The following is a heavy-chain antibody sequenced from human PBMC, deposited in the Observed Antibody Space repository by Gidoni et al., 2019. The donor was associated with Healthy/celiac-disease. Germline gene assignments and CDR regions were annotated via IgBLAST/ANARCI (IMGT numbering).Heavy chain of an antibody. CDR3: ARGSRFYDILTGPRDYYYGMDV. D-gene: IGHD3-9*01. V-gene: IGHV4-34*01. CDR1: GGSFSGYY. Sequence: QVQLQQWGAGLLKPSETLSPTCAVYGGSFSGYYWRWIRQPPGKGLEWIGEINHSGSTNYNPSLKSRVTISVDTSKTQFSLKLSSVTAADTAVYYCARGSRFYDILTGPRDYYYGMDVWGQGTTVTVSS. J-gene: IGHJ6*02. CDR2: INHSGST.